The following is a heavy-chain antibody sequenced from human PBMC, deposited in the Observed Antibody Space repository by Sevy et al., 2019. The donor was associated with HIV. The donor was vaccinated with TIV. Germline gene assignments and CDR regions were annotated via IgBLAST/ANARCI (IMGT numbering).Heavy chain of an antibody. CDR2: IYSGGSK. CDR1: GFTVSSNY. V-gene: IGHV3-53*01. Sequence: GGSLRLSCAASGFTVSSNYMSWVRQAPGKGLEWVSVIYSGGSKYYADSVKGRFTISRDNSKNTLYFQMNSLRAEDTAVYDCASGGGYYYYYGMDVWGQGTTVTVSS. CDR3: ASGGGYYYYYGMDV. D-gene: IGHD3-16*01. J-gene: IGHJ6*02.